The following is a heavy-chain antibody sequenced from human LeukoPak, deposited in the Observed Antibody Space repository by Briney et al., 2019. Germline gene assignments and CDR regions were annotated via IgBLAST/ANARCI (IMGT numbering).Heavy chain of an antibody. J-gene: IGHJ6*02. D-gene: IGHD6-13*01. CDR2: INPNSGGT. CDR3: ALSRAAAGPGYYGMDV. V-gene: IGHV1-2*04. Sequence: ASVNVSCKASGYTFTGYYMHWVRQAPGQGLEWMGWINPNSGGTNYAQKFQGWVTMTRDTSISTAYMELSRLRSDDTAVYYCALSRAAAGPGYYGMDVWGQGTTVTVSS. CDR1: GYTFTGYY.